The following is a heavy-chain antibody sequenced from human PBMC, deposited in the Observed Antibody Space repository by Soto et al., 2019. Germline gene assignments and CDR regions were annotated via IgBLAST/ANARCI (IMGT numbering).Heavy chain of an antibody. CDR1: GYTFTGYY. J-gene: IGHJ6*02. V-gene: IGHV1-2*02. CDR3: ARPGGYSGYGSFYGMDV. CDR2: INPNSGGT. D-gene: IGHD5-12*01. Sequence: VASVKVSCKASGYTFTGYYMHWVRQAPGQGPEWMGWINPNSGGTNYAQKFQGRVTMTRDTSISTAYMELSRLRSDDTAVYYCARPGGYSGYGSFYGMDVWGQGTTVTVSS.